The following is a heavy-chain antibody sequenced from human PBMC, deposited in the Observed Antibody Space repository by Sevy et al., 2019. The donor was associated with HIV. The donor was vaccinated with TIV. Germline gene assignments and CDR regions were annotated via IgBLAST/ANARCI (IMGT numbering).Heavy chain of an antibody. CDR3: ASGNDSSGYXSNFDX. D-gene: IGHD3-22*01. J-gene: IGHJ4*02. CDR1: GFTFSAHE. V-gene: IGHV3-48*03. CDR2: ISGSGFTI. Sequence: GGSLRLSCAASGFTFSAHELNWVRQAPGKGLEWVAHISGSGFTIHYADSVKGRFTVSRDNAKNSLYLQMNSLRAEDTAXYYCASGNDSSGYXSNFDXXXQGTLVTVSS.